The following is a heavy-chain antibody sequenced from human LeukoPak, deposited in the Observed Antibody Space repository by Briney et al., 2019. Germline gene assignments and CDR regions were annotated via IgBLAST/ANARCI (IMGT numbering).Heavy chain of an antibody. CDR1: GFTVSSNY. D-gene: IGHD5-18*01. Sequence: GGSLRLSCAASGFTVSSNYMSWVRQAPGKGLEWVSVIYSGGSTYYADSVKGRFTISRDNSKNTLNLQMNSLRAEDTAVYYCARDPGYSYGSYYGMDVWGQGTTVTVSS. V-gene: IGHV3-66*02. CDR2: IYSGGST. CDR3: ARDPGYSYGSYYGMDV. J-gene: IGHJ6*02.